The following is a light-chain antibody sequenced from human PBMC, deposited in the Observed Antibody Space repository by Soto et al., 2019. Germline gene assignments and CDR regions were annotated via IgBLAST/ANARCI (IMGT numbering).Light chain of an antibody. Sequence: SYELTQPPSVSVSPGQTASITCSGDNLGEKYACWYHQKPGQSPVLVIYQDNKRPSGIPERFSGSNSGNTATLTISGTQDNDEGDYYCQTWDSSTGVVFGGGTKRTVL. CDR3: QTWDSSTGVV. J-gene: IGLJ2*01. V-gene: IGLV3-1*01. CDR1: NLGEKY. CDR2: QDN.